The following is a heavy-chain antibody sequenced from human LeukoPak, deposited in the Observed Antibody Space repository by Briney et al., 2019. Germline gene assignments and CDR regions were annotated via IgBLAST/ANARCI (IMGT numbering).Heavy chain of an antibody. Sequence: KPGGSLRLSCAASGFTFSSYSMNWVRQAPGKGLEWVSSISSSSSYIYYADSVKGRFTISRDNAKNSLYLQMNSLRAEDTAVYYCARDIHHIAAAEPNFDYWGQGTLVTVSS. CDR1: GFTFSSYS. V-gene: IGHV3-21*01. D-gene: IGHD6-13*01. CDR2: ISSSSSYI. CDR3: ARDIHHIAAAEPNFDY. J-gene: IGHJ4*02.